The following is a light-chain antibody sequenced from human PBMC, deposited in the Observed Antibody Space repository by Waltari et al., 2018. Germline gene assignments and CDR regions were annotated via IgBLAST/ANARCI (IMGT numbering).Light chain of an antibody. Sequence: EIVLTQSPATLSLSPGEGATLSCRASENVYNYLAWYQQRPGQAPRLLIYDVSNGATGIPVRFSGSGSGTDFTLSISSLEPEDFAVYYCHQRGVWPPTFGQGTKLQVK. V-gene: IGKV3-11*01. CDR1: ENVYNY. J-gene: IGKJ2*01. CDR3: HQRGVWPPT. CDR2: DVS.